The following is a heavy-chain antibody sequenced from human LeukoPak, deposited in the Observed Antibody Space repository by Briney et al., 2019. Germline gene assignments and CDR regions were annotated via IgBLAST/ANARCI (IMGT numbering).Heavy chain of an antibody. V-gene: IGHV1-58*02. CDR1: GFTFTSSA. CDR3: ARLTGYSSESWFDP. Sequence: SVKVSCKASGFTFTSSAMQWVRQARGQRLEWIGWIVVGSGNTNYAQKFQERVTITRDMSTSTAYMELSSLRSEDTAVYYCARLTGYSSESWFDPWGQGTLVTVSS. J-gene: IGHJ5*02. D-gene: IGHD3-9*01. CDR2: IVVGSGNT.